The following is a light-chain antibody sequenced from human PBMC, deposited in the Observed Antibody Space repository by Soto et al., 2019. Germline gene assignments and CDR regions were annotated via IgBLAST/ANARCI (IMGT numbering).Light chain of an antibody. V-gene: IGKV1-39*01. J-gene: IGKJ3*01. CDR3: QQSYSTPPFT. Sequence: DIQMTQSPSSLSASVGDRVTITCRASQSISSYLNWYQQKPGKAPKLLIYAASSLQSGVPSRFSGSGSGTDFTLTIRSLQPEDFATYYYQQSYSTPPFTFGPGTKVDIK. CDR1: QSISSY. CDR2: AAS.